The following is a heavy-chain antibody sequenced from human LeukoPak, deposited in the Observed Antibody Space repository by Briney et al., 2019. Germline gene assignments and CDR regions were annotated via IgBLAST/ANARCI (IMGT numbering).Heavy chain of an antibody. Sequence: GESLKISCKGSGYSFTSYWIGWVRQMPGKGLEWMGWINPNSGGTNYAQKFQGRVTMTRDTSISTAYMELSRLRSDDTAVYYCARATGDVGWGQGTLVTVSS. D-gene: IGHD7-27*01. CDR1: GYSFTSYW. J-gene: IGHJ4*02. CDR2: INPNSGGT. CDR3: ARATGDVG. V-gene: IGHV1-2*02.